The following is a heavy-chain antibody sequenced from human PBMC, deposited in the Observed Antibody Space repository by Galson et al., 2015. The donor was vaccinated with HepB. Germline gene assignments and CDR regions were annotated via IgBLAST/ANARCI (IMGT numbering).Heavy chain of an antibody. D-gene: IGHD3-3*01. CDR1: TFIFGDYA. Sequence: SLRLSCAASTFIFGDYAMSWVRQAPGKGLEWVAVIGGTGGGIRYADSVKGRFIISRDKSKNTLFLQMNSLRAEDTATYYCAKDGVPYNGLYDAFDIWGQGTMVTVSS. V-gene: IGHV3-23*01. CDR3: AKDGVPYNGLYDAFDI. CDR2: IGGTGGGI. J-gene: IGHJ3*02.